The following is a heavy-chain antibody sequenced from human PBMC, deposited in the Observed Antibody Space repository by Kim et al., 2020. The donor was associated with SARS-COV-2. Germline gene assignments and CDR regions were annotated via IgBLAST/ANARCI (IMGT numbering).Heavy chain of an antibody. CDR2: IYYSGST. CDR1: GGSISSSDYY. CDR3: ARHLRNWYFDL. V-gene: IGHV4-39*01. Sequence: SETLSLTCSVSGGSISSSDYYWGWIRQPPRKGLEWIATIYYSGSTYYNPSLKGRVTISVDTSKKQFSLRLSSVTAADAAVYYCARHLRNWYFDLWGRGTL. J-gene: IGHJ2*01.